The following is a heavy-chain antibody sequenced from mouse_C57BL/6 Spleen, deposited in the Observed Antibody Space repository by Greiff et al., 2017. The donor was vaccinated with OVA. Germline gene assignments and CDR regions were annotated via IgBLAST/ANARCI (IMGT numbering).Heavy chain of an antibody. CDR1: GYTFTSYW. CDR2: IYPGSGST. V-gene: IGHV1-55*01. J-gene: IGHJ3*01. CDR3: ARRGYDYGGAFAY. Sequence: LQQPGAELVKPGASVKMSCKASGYTFTSYWITWVKQRPGQGLEWIGDIYPGSGSTNYNEKFKSKATLTVDTSSSTAYMQLSSLTSEDSAVYYCARRGYDYGGAFAYWGQGTLVTVSA. D-gene: IGHD2-4*01.